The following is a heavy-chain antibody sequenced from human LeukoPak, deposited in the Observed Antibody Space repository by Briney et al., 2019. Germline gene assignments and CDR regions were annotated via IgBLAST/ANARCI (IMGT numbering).Heavy chain of an antibody. D-gene: IGHD2-2*01. CDR2: MNPNSGNT. CDR1: GYTFSSSD. J-gene: IGHJ3*02. V-gene: IGHV1-8*01. CDR3: ARDRDIVVVPSASEPDAFDI. Sequence: APVKVSCKASGYTFSSSDINWVRQATGQGLEWMGWMNPNSGNTYYAQRFQGRVTMTRDTSISTAYMEVSSLRSEDTAVYYCARDRDIVVVPSASEPDAFDIWGQGTMVTVSS.